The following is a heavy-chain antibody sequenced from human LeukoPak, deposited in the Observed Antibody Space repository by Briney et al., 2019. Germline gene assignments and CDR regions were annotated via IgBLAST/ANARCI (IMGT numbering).Heavy chain of an antibody. D-gene: IGHD3-10*01. V-gene: IGHV3-30-3*01. J-gene: IGHJ6*03. CDR2: ISYDGSNK. Sequence: TGGSLRLSCAASGFTFSSYAMHWGRQAPGKGLEWVAVISYDGSNKYYADSVKGRFTISRDNSKNTLYPQMNSLRAEDTAVYYCARDHWPSGSYYNSDYMDVWGKGTTVTVSS. CDR3: ARDHWPSGSYYNSDYMDV. CDR1: GFTFSSYA.